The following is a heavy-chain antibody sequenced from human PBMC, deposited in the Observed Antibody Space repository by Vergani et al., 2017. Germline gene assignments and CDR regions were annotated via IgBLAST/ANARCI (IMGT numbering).Heavy chain of an antibody. CDR3: ARSIAARGSPPDYYYYMDV. Sequence: QVQLVESGGGVVQPGRSPRLSCAASGFTFCSYAMHWVRRAPGKGLEWEAVISYDGSNKDYADSMKGRFTISRANSKNTLYLEMNSLRGEDTAVYYCARSIAARGSPPDYYYYMDVWGKGTTVTVSS. CDR1: GFTFCSYA. J-gene: IGHJ6*03. CDR2: ISYDGSNK. V-gene: IGHV3-30-3*01. D-gene: IGHD6-6*01.